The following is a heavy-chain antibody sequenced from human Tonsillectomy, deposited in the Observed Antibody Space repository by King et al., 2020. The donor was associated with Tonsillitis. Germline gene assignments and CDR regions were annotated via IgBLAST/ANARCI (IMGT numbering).Heavy chain of an antibody. D-gene: IGHD6-19*01. Sequence: QLQESGPGLVKPSETLSLTCTVSGGSISSSSYYWGWIRQPPGKGLEWIGSIYYSGSTYYNPSLKSRVTISVDTSKNQFSLKLSSVTAADTAVYYCAGGRLVQGDAFDIWGQGTMVTVSS. CDR3: AGGRLVQGDAFDI. J-gene: IGHJ3*02. CDR1: GGSISSSSYY. V-gene: IGHV4-39*07. CDR2: IYYSGST.